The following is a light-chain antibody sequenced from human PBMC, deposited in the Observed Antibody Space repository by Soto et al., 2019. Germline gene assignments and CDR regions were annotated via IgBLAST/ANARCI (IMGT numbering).Light chain of an antibody. J-gene: IGKJ1*01. CDR2: GAS. CDR3: QQYNNWPRGAA. V-gene: IGKV3-15*01. Sequence: EIVMTQSPATLSVSPGERATLSCRANQSDGSNLAWHQQKPGQAPRLHSYGASPRATGIPARFSGSGSGTECTLTISSLQSEDFGVYYCQQYNNWPRGAAFGHGTKVEI. CDR1: QSDGSN.